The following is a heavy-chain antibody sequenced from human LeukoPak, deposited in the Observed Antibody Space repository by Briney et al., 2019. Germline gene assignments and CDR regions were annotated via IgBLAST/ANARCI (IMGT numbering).Heavy chain of an antibody. D-gene: IGHD2-2*01. Sequence: AGGSLRLSCAASGFTFSSYGMHWVRQAPGKGLEWVAVIWYDGSNKYYADSVKGRFTISRDNAKNSLYLQMNSLRAEDTAVYYCARGYCSSTSCYAYYYYGMDVWGQGTTVTVSS. CDR3: ARGYCSSTSCYAYYYYGMDV. CDR2: IWYDGSNK. CDR1: GFTFSSYG. J-gene: IGHJ6*02. V-gene: IGHV3-33*01.